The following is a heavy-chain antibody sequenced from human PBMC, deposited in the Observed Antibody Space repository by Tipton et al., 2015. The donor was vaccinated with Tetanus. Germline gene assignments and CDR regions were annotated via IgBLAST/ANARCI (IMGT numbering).Heavy chain of an antibody. CDR2: ISGPGDTTT. D-gene: IGHD3-16*01. V-gene: IGHV3-23*01. CDR1: GFTFTSYS. J-gene: IGHJ6*02. Sequence: SLRLSCAASGFTFTSYSMNWVRQAPGKGLEWVSAISGPGDTTTYYTDSVKGLFTISGDTSENSVYLQLNSLRAEDTAVYYCARDYTSYYAYYGMDVWGQGTTVTVSS. CDR3: ARDYTSYYAYYGMDV.